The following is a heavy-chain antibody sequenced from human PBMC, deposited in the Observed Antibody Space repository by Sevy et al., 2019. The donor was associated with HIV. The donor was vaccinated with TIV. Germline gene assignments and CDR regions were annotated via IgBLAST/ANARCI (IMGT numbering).Heavy chain of an antibody. D-gene: IGHD2-8*01. CDR2: IGYDGSNK. CDR1: GFTPSTYG. CDR3: ARDPRMYGDYLLAYFDS. V-gene: IGHV3-33*01. J-gene: IGHJ4*02. Sequence: GESLKISCAASGFTPSTYGMHWVRQAPGKGLEWVAVIGYDGSNKYYADSVKGRFTISRDNSKNTLFLQMDSLSAEDTAVYYCARDPRMYGDYLLAYFDSWGQGTLVTVSS.